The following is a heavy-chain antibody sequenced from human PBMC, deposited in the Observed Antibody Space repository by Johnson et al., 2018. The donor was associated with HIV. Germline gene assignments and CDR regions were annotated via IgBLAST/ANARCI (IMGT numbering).Heavy chain of an antibody. CDR3: ARVQLLADDVFNI. CDR2: ISWNSGST. CDR1: GFTFSSYW. V-gene: IGHV3-23*04. Sequence: VQLVESGGGLVQPGGSLRLSCAASGFTFSSYWMTWVRQAPGKGLEWVSGISWNSGSTYYADSVKGRFTISRDNSKNTLYLQMNSLRAEDTAVYYCARVQLLADDVFNIWGQGTMVTVSS. J-gene: IGHJ3*02. D-gene: IGHD3-10*01.